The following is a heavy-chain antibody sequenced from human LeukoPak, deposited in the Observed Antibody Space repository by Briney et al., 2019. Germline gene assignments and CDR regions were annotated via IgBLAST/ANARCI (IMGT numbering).Heavy chain of an antibody. D-gene: IGHD3-9*01. CDR1: GYTFTSYD. CDR2: MNPNSGNT. J-gene: IGHJ5*02. Sequence: GASVKVSCKASGYTFTSYDINWVRQATGQGLEWMGLMNPNSGNTGYAQKFQGRVTMTRNTSISTAYMELSSLRSEDTAVYYCARGTRYYDILTGYYPNWFDPWGQGTLVTVSS. V-gene: IGHV1-8*01. CDR3: ARGTRYYDILTGYYPNWFDP.